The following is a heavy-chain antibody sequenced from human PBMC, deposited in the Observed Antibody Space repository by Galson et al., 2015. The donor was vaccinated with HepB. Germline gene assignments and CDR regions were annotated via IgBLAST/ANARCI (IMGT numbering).Heavy chain of an antibody. CDR3: ARGIQLGGYYYNAMDI. CDR2: IYSGGST. D-gene: IGHD5-18*01. CDR1: GFTVSSNY. V-gene: IGHV3-53*04. J-gene: IGHJ6*02. Sequence: SLRLSCAASGFTVSSNYMSWVRQAPGKGLEWVSVIYSGGSTYYADSVKGRFTIPRHNFKNTLYLQMNSLRAQDTAVYYCARGIQLGGYYYNAMDIWGQGTTVTVSS.